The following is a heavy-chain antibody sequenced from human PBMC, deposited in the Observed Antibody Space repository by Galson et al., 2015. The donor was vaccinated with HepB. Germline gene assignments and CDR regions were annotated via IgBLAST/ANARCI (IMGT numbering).Heavy chain of an antibody. V-gene: IGHV3-30*18. CDR1: GFTFSSYG. CDR3: AKDLIRLRGVEMATIGPFDY. D-gene: IGHD5-24*01. Sequence: SLRLSCAASGFTFSSYGMHWVRQAPGKGLEWVAVISYDGSNKYYADSVKGRFTISRDNSKNTLYLQMNSLRAEDTAVYYCAKDLIRLRGVEMATIGPFDYWGQGTLVTVSS. CDR2: ISYDGSNK. J-gene: IGHJ4*02.